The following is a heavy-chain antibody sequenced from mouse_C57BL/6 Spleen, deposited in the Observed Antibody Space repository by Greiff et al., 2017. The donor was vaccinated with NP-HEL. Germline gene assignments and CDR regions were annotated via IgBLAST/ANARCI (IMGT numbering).Heavy chain of an antibody. CDR3: ARGNYYGSSSAMDY. V-gene: IGHV3-6*01. CDR2: ISYDGSN. D-gene: IGHD1-1*01. CDR1: GYSITSGYY. J-gene: IGHJ4*01. Sequence: EESGPGLVKPSQSLSLTCSVTGYSITSGYYWNWIRQFPGNKLEWMGYISYDGSNNYNPSLKNRISITRDTSKNQFFLKLNSVTTEDTATYYCARGNYYGSSSAMDYWGQGTSVTVSS.